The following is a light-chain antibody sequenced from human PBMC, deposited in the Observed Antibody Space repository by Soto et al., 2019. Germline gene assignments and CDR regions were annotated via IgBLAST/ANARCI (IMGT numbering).Light chain of an antibody. CDR2: DAS. J-gene: IGKJ1*01. CDR3: QQYNSYST. V-gene: IGKV1-5*01. CDR1: QSISSW. Sequence: DIHMTQSRSSLSACVGERCTITCRASQSISSWLAWYQQKPGKAPKLLIYDASSLESGVPSRFSDSGSGTEFTLTISSLQPDDFATYYCQQYNSYSTFGQGTKVDIK.